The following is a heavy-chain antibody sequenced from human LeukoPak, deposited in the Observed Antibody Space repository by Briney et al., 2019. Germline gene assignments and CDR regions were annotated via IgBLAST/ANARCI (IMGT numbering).Heavy chain of an antibody. CDR1: GYTFTSYY. CDR3: AIPTSAGYSYGYDY. J-gene: IGHJ4*02. V-gene: IGHV1-46*01. Sequence: ASVKVSCKASGYTFTSYYMHWVRQAPGQGLEWMGIINPSGGSTSYAQKFQGRVTITADESTSTAYMELSSLRSEDTAVYYCAIPTSAGYSYGYDYWGQGTLVTVSS. CDR2: INPSGGST. D-gene: IGHD5-18*01.